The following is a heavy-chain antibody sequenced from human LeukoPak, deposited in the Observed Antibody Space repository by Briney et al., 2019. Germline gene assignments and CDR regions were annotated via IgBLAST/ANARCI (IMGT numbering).Heavy chain of an antibody. CDR2: INHSGST. CDR1: GGSFSGYY. D-gene: IGHD2-21*02. J-gene: IGHJ6*03. Sequence: SETLSLTCAVYGGSFSGYYWSWIRQPPGKGLEWIGEINHSGSTNYNPSLKSRVTISVDTSKNQFSLKLSSVTAADTAVYYCARLLRAYCGGDCYPKYYYYYMDVWGKGTTVTVSS. V-gene: IGHV4-34*01. CDR3: ARLLRAYCGGDCYPKYYYYYMDV.